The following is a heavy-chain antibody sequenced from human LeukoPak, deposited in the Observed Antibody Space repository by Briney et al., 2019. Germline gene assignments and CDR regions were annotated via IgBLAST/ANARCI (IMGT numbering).Heavy chain of an antibody. Sequence: GGSLRLSCAASGFTFDDYAMHWVRQAPGRGLEWVSLITWDGGRTYYADSVKGRFTISRDNSKNSLYLQMNSLRAEDTASYYCAKDIRVLWFGFDYWGQGTPVTVSS. J-gene: IGHJ4*02. D-gene: IGHD3-10*01. CDR2: ITWDGGRT. CDR1: GFTFDDYA. V-gene: IGHV3-43D*03. CDR3: AKDIRVLWFGFDY.